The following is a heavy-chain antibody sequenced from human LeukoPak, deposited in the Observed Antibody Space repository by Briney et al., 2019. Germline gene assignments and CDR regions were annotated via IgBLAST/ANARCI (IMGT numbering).Heavy chain of an antibody. CDR2: INHSGST. Sequence: SETLSLTCAVYGGSFIGYNWTGIPQPPGKGLEWIGEINHSGSTNYNPSLKSRVTISVDTSKNQFSLKLSSVTAADTAVYYCARGSSSTFDYWGQGTLVTVSS. D-gene: IGHD6-6*01. CDR1: GGSFIGYN. J-gene: IGHJ4*02. CDR3: ARGSSSTFDY. V-gene: IGHV4-34*01.